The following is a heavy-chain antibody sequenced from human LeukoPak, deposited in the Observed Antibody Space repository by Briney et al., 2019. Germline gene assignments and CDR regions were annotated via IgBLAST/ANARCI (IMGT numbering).Heavy chain of an antibody. D-gene: IGHD6-19*01. CDR2: IYYSGST. CDR1: GGSISSYY. Sequence: SETLSLTCTVSGGSISSYYWSWIRQPPGKGLEWIGYIYYSGSTNYNPSLKSRVTISVDTSKNQFSLKLSSVTAADTAVYYCARSGGWQWLVRCYYYMDVWGKGTTVTVSS. CDR3: ARSGGWQWLVRCYYYMDV. J-gene: IGHJ6*03. V-gene: IGHV4-59*01.